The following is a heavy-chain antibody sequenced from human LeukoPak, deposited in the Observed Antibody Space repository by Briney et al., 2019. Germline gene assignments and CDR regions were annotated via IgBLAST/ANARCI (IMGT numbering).Heavy chain of an antibody. V-gene: IGHV3-21*01. CDR1: GFTFSSYS. D-gene: IGHD3-10*01. CDR2: ISSSSSYI. CDR3: ARPRRMYGSGSYAFDI. Sequence: GGSLRLSCAASGFTFSSYSMNWARQAPGKGLGWVSSISSSSSYIYYADSVKGRFTISRDNAKKSLYLQMNSLRADDTAVYYCARPRRMYGSGSYAFDIWGQGTMVTVSS. J-gene: IGHJ3*02.